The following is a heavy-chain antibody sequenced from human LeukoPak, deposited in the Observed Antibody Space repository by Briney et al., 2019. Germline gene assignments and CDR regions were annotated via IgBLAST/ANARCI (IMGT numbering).Heavy chain of an antibody. J-gene: IGHJ6*02. CDR3: ARVGGSNYYYYGMDV. V-gene: IGHV4-59*01. CDR1: GGSISSYY. D-gene: IGHD2-15*01. Sequence: SETLSLTCTVSGGSISSYYWSWIRQPPGKGLEWIGYIYYGENTNYNPSLKSRVTMSVDTSMNQFSLKLSSVTAADTAVYYCARVGGSNYYYYGMDVWGQGTTVTVSS. CDR2: IYYGENT.